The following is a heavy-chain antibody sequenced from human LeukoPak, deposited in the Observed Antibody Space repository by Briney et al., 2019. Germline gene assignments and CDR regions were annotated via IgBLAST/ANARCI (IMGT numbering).Heavy chain of an antibody. CDR1: GGSISSGGYF. D-gene: IGHD2-8*02. Sequence: SETLSLTCAVSGGSISSGGYFWNWIRQPPGKGLEWIGYIYHSGSTSYNPSLKSRVTISVDRSKTQFSLRLSSVTAADTAIYYCARESAGSLHDSTAAFHYWGQGILVIVSS. CDR3: ARESAGSLHDSTAAFHY. V-gene: IGHV4-30-2*02. CDR2: IYHSGST. J-gene: IGHJ4*02.